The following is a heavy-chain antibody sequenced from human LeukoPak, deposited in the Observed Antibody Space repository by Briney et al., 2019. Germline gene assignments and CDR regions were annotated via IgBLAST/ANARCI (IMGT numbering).Heavy chain of an antibody. V-gene: IGHV1-69*04. CDR2: IIPILGIV. J-gene: IGHJ4*02. D-gene: IGHD1/OR15-1a*01. CDR1: GGTFNSYA. CDR3: ARWRTTYLDY. Sequence: SVKVSCKASGGTFNSYAISWVRQAPGQGLEWMGRIIPILGIVNYAQKFQGRVTITADKSTSTAYMELSSLRSEDTAVYYCARWRTTYLDYWGQGTLVTVSS.